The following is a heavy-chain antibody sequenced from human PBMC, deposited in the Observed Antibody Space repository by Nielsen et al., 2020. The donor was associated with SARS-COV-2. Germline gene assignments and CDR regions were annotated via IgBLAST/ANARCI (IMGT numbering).Heavy chain of an antibody. V-gene: IGHV3-21*01. Sequence: GESLKISCAASGFTFSSYSMNWVRQAPGKGLEWVSSISSSSSYIYYADSVKGRFTISRDNAKNSLYLQMNSLRAEDTAVYYCASFFVDTAMVSNYYYGMDVWGQGTTVTVSS. CDR2: ISSSSSYI. D-gene: IGHD5-18*01. CDR1: GFTFSSYS. J-gene: IGHJ6*02. CDR3: ASFFVDTAMVSNYYYGMDV.